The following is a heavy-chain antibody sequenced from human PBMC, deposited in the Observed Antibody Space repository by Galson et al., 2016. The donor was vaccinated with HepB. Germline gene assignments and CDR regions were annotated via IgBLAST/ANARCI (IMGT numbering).Heavy chain of an antibody. Sequence: SLRLSCAASGFTFSSYDMHWVRQGIGKGLEWVSTIGSAGDTYYLASVKGRFTISRENAKNSLYLQMNSLGAGDTAVYYCARDIFRGFDPWGQGTLVTVSS. V-gene: IGHV3-13*01. CDR1: GFTFSSYD. CDR3: ARDIFRGFDP. CDR2: IGSAGDT. J-gene: IGHJ5*02. D-gene: IGHD3-9*01.